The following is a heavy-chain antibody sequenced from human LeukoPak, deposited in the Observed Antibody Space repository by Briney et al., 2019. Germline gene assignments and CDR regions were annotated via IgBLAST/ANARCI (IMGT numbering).Heavy chain of an antibody. CDR2: IYYSGST. CDR1: GGSISSYY. D-gene: IGHD2-15*01. J-gene: IGHJ5*02. V-gene: IGHV4-59*01. CDR3: ARVPVIEVAATDWFDP. Sequence: SETLSLTCTVSGGSISSYYWSWIRQPPGKGLEWNGYIYYSGSTNYNPSLKSRVTISVDTSKNQFSLKLSSVTAADTAVYYCARVPVIEVAATDWFDPRGQGTLVTVSS.